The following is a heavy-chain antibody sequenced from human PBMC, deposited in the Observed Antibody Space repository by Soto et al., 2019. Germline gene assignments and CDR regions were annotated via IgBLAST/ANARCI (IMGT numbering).Heavy chain of an antibody. V-gene: IGHV1-18*01. CDR3: ARGRYGDY. CDR2: ISAHNDNT. D-gene: IGHD1-1*01. J-gene: IGHJ4*02. Sequence: QVHLVQSGAEVKKPGASVKVSCKGSGYDFTTYGITWVRQAPGQGLEWMAWISAHNDNTDYAQKLQGRVTVTRDTSTSTAYMELRSLRSDDTAVYYCARGRYGDYWGQGALVTVSS. CDR1: GYDFTTYG.